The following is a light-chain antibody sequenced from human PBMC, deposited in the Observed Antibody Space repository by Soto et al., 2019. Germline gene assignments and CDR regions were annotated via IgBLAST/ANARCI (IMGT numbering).Light chain of an antibody. CDR2: GAS. V-gene: IGKV1-16*02. CDR3: QQYDSYPCT. Sequence: DIQMTQSPSSLSASVGDRVTITCRASQDITICLAWFHQKPGKAPEFLIYGASSLQTGVPSKFSGSGSGTDFTLTISSLQPEDFGTYYCQQYDSYPCTFGQGTRLEI. CDR1: QDITIC. J-gene: IGKJ2*02.